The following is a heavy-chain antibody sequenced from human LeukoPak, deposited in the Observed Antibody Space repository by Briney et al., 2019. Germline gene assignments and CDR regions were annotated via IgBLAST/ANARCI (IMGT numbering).Heavy chain of an antibody. CDR3: TPNWNYGM. V-gene: IGHV3-73*01. D-gene: IGHD1-7*01. J-gene: IGHJ4*02. CDR2: IRSKANSYAT. CDR1: GFTFSGSA. Sequence: GGSLRLSCAAAGFTFSGSAMHWVRQAAGKGLEWVGRIRSKANSYATVYAASVKGRFTISRDDSKNTAYLQMNSLKTEDTAVYYCTPNWNYGMWGQGTLVTVSS.